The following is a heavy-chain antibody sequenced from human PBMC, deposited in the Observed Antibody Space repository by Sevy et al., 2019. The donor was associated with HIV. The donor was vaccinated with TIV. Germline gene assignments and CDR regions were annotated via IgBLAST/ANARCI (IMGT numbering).Heavy chain of an antibody. J-gene: IGHJ4*02. CDR1: GFTFTLYA. D-gene: IGHD2-21*02. Sequence: GSRRLSCAASGFTFTLYAIHWVRQAPGKGLEWVALISYSGTNKYYADSVKGRFTISRDDSKNTAYLETNNLRTDDTAVYYCARVAVEYCTDDCYHRFDYWGQGTQVTVSS. V-gene: IGHV3-30-3*01. CDR2: ISYSGTNK. CDR3: ARVAVEYCTDDCYHRFDY.